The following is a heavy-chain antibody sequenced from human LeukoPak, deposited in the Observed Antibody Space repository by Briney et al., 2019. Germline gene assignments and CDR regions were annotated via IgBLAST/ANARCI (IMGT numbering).Heavy chain of an antibody. CDR1: GFSFNSYA. CDR3: AKRRRDPRAFDY. V-gene: IGHV3-23*01. J-gene: IGHJ4*02. CDR2: ISSTSSTV. D-gene: IGHD2-21*02. Sequence: PGGSLRLSCAASGFSFNSYAMSWVRQAPGKRLEWVAGISSTSSTVNYADPVKGRFTISRDNSNNTMYLQMNSLTAEDTALYYCAKRRRDPRAFDYWGQGTLVTVSS.